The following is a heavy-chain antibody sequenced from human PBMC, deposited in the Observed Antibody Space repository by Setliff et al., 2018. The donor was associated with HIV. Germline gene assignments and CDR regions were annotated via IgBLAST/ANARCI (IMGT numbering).Heavy chain of an antibody. V-gene: IGHV4-4*09. J-gene: IGHJ4*02. D-gene: IGHD6-13*01. CDR3: ASASIAAAGTGYNRMYYFDY. Sequence: PSETLSLTCAVSGDSLSNYYWSWIRQPPGKGLEWIGYVHSTGSTNYNPSLKSRVAISVDTSKNQFSLKLSSVTAADTAVYYCASASIAAAGTGYNRMYYFDYWGQGALVTVSS. CDR2: VHSTGST. CDR1: GDSLSNYY.